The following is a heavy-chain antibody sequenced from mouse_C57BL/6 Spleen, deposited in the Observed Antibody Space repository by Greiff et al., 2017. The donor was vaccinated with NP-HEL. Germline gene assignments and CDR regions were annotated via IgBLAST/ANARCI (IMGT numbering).Heavy chain of an antibody. J-gene: IGHJ4*01. D-gene: IGHD2-2*01. CDR1: GYTFTSYW. V-gene: IGHV1-69*01. Sequence: QVQLQQPGAELVMPGASVKLSCKASGYTFTSYWMHWVKQRPGQGLEWIGEIDPSDSYTNYNQKFKGKSTLTVDKSSSTAYMQLSSLTSEDSAVYYCARAHSGYDHYAMDYWGQGTSVTGSS. CDR3: ARAHSGYDHYAMDY. CDR2: IDPSDSYT.